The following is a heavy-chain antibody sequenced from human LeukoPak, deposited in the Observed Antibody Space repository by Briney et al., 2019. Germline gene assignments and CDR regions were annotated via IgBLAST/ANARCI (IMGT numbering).Heavy chain of an antibody. CDR2: INHSGST. D-gene: IGHD1-14*01. Sequence: SETPSLTCAVYGGSFSGYYWSWIRQPPGKGLEWIGEINHSGSTNYNPSLKSRVTISVDTSKNQFSLKLSSVTAADTAVYYCARAAGGVAVEDYWGQGTLVTVSS. J-gene: IGHJ4*02. CDR1: GGSFSGYY. V-gene: IGHV4-34*01. CDR3: ARAAGGVAVEDY.